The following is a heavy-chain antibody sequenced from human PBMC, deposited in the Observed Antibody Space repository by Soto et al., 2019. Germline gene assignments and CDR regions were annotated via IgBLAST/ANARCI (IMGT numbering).Heavy chain of an antibody. CDR3: ARDFYSGYGTDAFDI. D-gene: IGHD5-12*01. CDR2: ISSSSSYI. J-gene: IGHJ3*02. Sequence: GGSLRLSFAASGFTFSSYSMNWVRQAPGKGLEWVSSISSSSSYIYYADSVKGRFTISRDNAKNSLYLQMNSLRAADTAVYYCARDFYSGYGTDAFDIWAKGQWSPSPQ. CDR1: GFTFSSYS. V-gene: IGHV3-21*01.